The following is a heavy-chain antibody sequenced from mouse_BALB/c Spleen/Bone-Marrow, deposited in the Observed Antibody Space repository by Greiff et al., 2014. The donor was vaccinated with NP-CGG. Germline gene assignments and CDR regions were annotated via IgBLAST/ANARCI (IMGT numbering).Heavy chain of an antibody. CDR2: IAPANGNT. CDR1: GFNIKDAY. J-gene: IGHJ3*01. CDR3: ARSPGGVNY. Sequence: EVQLVESGAELVKPGASVKLSCTASGFNIKDAYMHWVKQRPAQGLEWIGRIAPANGNTEYDPKFLDKATITADTSSNTAYLQLSSLTSEDTAVYYCARSPGGVNYWGQGTLVTVSA. V-gene: IGHV14-3*02.